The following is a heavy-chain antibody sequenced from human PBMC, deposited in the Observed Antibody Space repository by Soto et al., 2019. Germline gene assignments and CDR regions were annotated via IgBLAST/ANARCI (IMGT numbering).Heavy chain of an antibody. CDR2: ISYDGSNK. CDR1: GFTFRSYA. Sequence: QVQLVESGGGVVQPGRSLRLSCAASGFTFRSYAMHWVRQAPGKGLDCVAVISYDGSNKFYRDYVKGRFTISRDNSKNTLYLQINSLRYEDTAVYYCARGDREDIAVVIGVRPGEYGVDVWGQGTTVTVSS. CDR3: ARGDREDIAVVIGVRPGEYGVDV. D-gene: IGHD2-15*01. J-gene: IGHJ6*02. V-gene: IGHV3-30-3*01.